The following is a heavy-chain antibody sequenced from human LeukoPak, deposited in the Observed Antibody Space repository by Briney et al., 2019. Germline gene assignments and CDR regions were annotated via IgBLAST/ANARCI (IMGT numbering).Heavy chain of an antibody. CDR2: IYTSGST. V-gene: IGHV4-4*07. CDR3: ARVDLRAAYFDY. J-gene: IGHJ4*02. Sequence: SETLSLTCTVSGDSISSYYWSWIRQPAGKGLEWIGRIYTSGSTGYNPSLKSRVTMSVDTSKNQFSLKLSSVTAADTAVYYCARVDLRAAYFDYWGQGTLVTVSS. D-gene: IGHD2-15*01. CDR1: GDSISSYY.